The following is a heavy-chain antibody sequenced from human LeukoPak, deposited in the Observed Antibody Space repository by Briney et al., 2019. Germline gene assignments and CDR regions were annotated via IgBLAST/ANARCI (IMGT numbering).Heavy chain of an antibody. CDR3: AREGAGFY. V-gene: IGHV4-61*02. CDR2: IYTNGGI. J-gene: IGHJ4*02. CDR1: GGSINSGNYY. Sequence: SETLSLTCTVSGGSINSGNYYWNWIRRPAWKGLEWIGRIYTNGGIMYNPSLKSRVAISMDTSKNQFSLDLNSVTAADTAMYYCAREGAGFYWGQGTLVTVSS.